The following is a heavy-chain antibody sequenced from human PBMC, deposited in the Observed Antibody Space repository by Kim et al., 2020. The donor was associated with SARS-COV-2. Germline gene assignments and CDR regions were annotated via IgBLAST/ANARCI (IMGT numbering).Heavy chain of an antibody. J-gene: IGHJ2*01. V-gene: IGHV1-18*04. CDR1: GYTFTSYG. Sequence: ASVKVSCKASGYTFTSYGISWVRQAPGQGLEWMGWISAYNGNTNYAQKLQGRVTMTTDTSTSTAYMELRSLRSDDTAVYYCARAGQQLVLGWYFELWGRGTLVTVSS. CDR2: ISAYNGNT. D-gene: IGHD6-13*01. CDR3: ARAGQQLVLGWYFEL.